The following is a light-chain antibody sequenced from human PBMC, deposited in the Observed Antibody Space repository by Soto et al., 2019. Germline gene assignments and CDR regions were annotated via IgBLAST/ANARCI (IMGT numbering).Light chain of an antibody. CDR1: SSDVGGYDY. V-gene: IGLV2-8*01. Sequence: QSALTQPPSASGSPGQSVTITWTETSSDVGGYDYVSWYQQYPGKAPKLIIYEVSERPSGVPDRFSGSKSGNTASLTVSGLQAEDEADYFCSSYAGSHNVVFGGGTKVTVL. J-gene: IGLJ2*01. CDR3: SSYAGSHNVV. CDR2: EVS.